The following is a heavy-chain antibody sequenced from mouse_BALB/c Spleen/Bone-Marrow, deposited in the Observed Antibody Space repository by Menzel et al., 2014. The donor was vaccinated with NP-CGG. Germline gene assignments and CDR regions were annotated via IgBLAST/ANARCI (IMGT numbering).Heavy chain of an antibody. D-gene: IGHD1-1*01. V-gene: IGHV14-3*02. Sequence: VQLQQSGAELVKPGASVKLSCTASGFNIKDTYMHWVKQKPEQGLEWIGRIDPANGNTKYDPKFQGKATITADTSSNKAYLQLSSLTSEDTAVYYCGTEVDYAMDYWGQGTSVTVSS. CDR1: GFNIKDTY. CDR3: GTEVDYAMDY. CDR2: IDPANGNT. J-gene: IGHJ4*01.